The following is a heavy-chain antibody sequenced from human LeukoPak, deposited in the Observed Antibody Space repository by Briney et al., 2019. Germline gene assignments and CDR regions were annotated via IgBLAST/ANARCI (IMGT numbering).Heavy chain of an antibody. CDR1: GGSFSGYY. CDR3: ARGDPYYYDSSRHRVRFDY. V-gene: IGHV4-34*01. CDR2: INHSGST. J-gene: IGHJ4*02. D-gene: IGHD3-22*01. Sequence: PSETLSLTCAVYGGSFSGYYWSWIRQPPGKGLEWIGEINHSGSTNYNPSLKSRVTISVDTSKNQFSLKLSSVTAADTAVYYCARGDPYYYDSSRHRVRFDYWGQGTLVTVSS.